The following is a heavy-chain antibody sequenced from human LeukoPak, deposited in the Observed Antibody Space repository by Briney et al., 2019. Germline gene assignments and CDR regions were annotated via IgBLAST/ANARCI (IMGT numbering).Heavy chain of an antibody. CDR1: GCTFKNYA. Sequence: GGSLRLSCAASGCTFKNYAMSWVRQAPGKGLEWVSAISGSGGSTYYVDSVKGRFTISRDNSKNTLYLQMNSLRAEDTALYYCASSDYFDSSDYGDYWGQGTLVTVSS. J-gene: IGHJ4*02. CDR2: ISGSGGST. CDR3: ASSDYFDSSDYGDY. V-gene: IGHV3-23*01. D-gene: IGHD3-22*01.